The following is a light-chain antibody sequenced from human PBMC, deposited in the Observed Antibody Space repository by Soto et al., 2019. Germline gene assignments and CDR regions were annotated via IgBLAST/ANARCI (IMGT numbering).Light chain of an antibody. Sequence: DIVMTQSPLSLPVTPGEPASISCRSSQSLLHSNGYNYLDWDLQKPGQSPQLLIYLGSNRASWVPDRFSGSGSGTDFTLKISRVEAEDVGVYYCMQGLQAWTFGQGTKVEIK. CDR2: LGS. CDR3: MQGLQAWT. J-gene: IGKJ1*01. V-gene: IGKV2-28*01. CDR1: QSLLHSNGYNY.